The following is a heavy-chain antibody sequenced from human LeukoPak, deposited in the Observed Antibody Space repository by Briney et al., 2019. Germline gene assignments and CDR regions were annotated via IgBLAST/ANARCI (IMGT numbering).Heavy chain of an antibody. J-gene: IGHJ6*03. CDR3: ARERYCSSTSCEHYYYYYYMDV. Sequence: GGSLRLSCAASGFTFSSYWTSWVRQAPGKGLEWVANIKQDGSEKYYVDSVKGRFTISRDNAKNSLYLQMNSLRAEDTAVYYCARERYCSSTSCEHYYYYYYMDVWGKGTTVTVSS. V-gene: IGHV3-7*01. D-gene: IGHD2-2*01. CDR2: IKQDGSEK. CDR1: GFTFSSYW.